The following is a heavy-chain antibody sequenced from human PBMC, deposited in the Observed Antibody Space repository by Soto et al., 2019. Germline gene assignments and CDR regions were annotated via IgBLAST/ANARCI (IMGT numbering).Heavy chain of an antibody. D-gene: IGHD2-2*02. Sequence: QEQLVQSGGEVKKPGASVRVSCKASGYTFTKYGITWVRQAPGQGLEWMGWIGVYNGKTNYARERQVRVIMTADTSASTAYMELRSLRSDDTAVYYCSRARYCTSPSCYNHYYYGMDIWCQGTTVSVSS. V-gene: IGHV1-18*04. CDR2: IGVYNGKT. CDR1: GYTFTKYG. J-gene: IGHJ6*02. CDR3: SRARYCTSPSCYNHYYYGMDI.